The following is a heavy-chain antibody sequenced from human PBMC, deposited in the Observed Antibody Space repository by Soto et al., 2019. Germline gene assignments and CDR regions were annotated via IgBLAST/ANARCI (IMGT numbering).Heavy chain of an antibody. V-gene: IGHV1-69*13. CDR2: IIPIFGTA. Sequence: SVKVSCKASGGTFSSYAISWVRQAPGQGLEWMGGIIPIFGTANYAQKFQGRVTITADESTSTAYMELSSLRSEDTAVYYCARGTVAKDPPYYYYYGMDVWGQGTTVTVSS. CDR1: GGTFSSYA. CDR3: ARGTVAKDPPYYYYYGMDV. D-gene: IGHD4-17*01. J-gene: IGHJ6*02.